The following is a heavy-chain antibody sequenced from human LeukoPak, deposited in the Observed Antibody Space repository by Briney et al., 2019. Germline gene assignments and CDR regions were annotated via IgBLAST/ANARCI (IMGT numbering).Heavy chain of an antibody. Sequence: PGGSLRLSCAASGFTFSSYSMNWVRQAPGKGLEWVSYISSSGSAIYYADSVKGRFTISRDNAKNSLYLQMNSLRTDDTAVYYCAKDRRYDSGIMDVWGKGTTVTVSS. V-gene: IGHV3-48*04. CDR2: ISSSGSAI. CDR1: GFTFSSYS. CDR3: AKDRRYDSGIMDV. J-gene: IGHJ6*03. D-gene: IGHD3-10*01.